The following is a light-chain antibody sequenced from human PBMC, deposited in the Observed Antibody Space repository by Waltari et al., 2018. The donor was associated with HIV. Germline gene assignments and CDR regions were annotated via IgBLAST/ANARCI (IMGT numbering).Light chain of an antibody. CDR1: QVIRSA. J-gene: IGKJ4*01. V-gene: IGKV1-13*02. Sequence: AIQLPQSPSSLSSSVGDRVTITCRASQVIRSALAWYQQKAGKAPKFLIYDGSSLESGVPSMFSGTGSGTDFTLIISSLQPEDFATYYCQQFKSYPHTFGGGTKVEIK. CDR2: DGS. CDR3: QQFKSYPHT.